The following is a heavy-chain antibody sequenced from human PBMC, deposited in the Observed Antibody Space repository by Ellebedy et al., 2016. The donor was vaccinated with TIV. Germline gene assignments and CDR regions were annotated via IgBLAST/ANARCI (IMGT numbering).Heavy chain of an antibody. J-gene: IGHJ2*01. CDR1: GFTFSSYA. Sequence: GGSLRLSXAASGFTFSSYAMSWVRQAPGKGLEWVSAISGSGGSTYYADSVKGRFTISRDNSKNTLYLQMNSLRAEDTAVYYCAKDHGDYGLGYWYFDLWGRGTLVTVSS. V-gene: IGHV3-23*01. D-gene: IGHD4-17*01. CDR3: AKDHGDYGLGYWYFDL. CDR2: ISGSGGST.